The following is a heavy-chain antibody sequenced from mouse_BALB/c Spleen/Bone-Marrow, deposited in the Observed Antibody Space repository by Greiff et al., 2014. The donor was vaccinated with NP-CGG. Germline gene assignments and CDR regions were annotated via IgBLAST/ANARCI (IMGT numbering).Heavy chain of an antibody. J-gene: IGHJ4*01. V-gene: IGHV2-3*01. CDR2: IWGDGSI. D-gene: IGHD1-1*01. CDR3: YKTNRYGYAMDY. Sequence: VKLMESGPGLVAPSQSLPITCTVSGFSLSSYGVSWVRQPPGKGLEWLGVIWGDGSINYHSALITSLTISNDNSKSQVFLKLNSLQTDDTAAYYCYKTNRYGYAMDYWGQGTSVTVSS. CDR1: GFSLSSYG.